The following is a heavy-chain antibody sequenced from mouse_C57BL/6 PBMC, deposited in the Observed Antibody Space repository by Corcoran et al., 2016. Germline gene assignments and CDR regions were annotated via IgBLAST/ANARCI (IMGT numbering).Heavy chain of an antibody. J-gene: IGHJ2*01. CDR2: INPNNGGT. CDR1: GYTFTDYY. CDR3: ARTDGYYTYYFDY. D-gene: IGHD2-3*01. V-gene: IGHV1-26*01. Sequence: EVQLQQSGPELVKPGASVKISCKASGYTFTDYYMNWVKQSHGKSLEWIGDINPNNGGTSYNQKFKGKATLTVDKSSSTAYMELRSLTSEDSAVYYCARTDGYYTYYFDYWGQGTTLTVSS.